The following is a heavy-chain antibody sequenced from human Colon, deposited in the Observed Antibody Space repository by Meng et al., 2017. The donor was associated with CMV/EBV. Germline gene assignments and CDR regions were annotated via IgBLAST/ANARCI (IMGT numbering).Heavy chain of an antibody. Sequence: GESLKISCVASGFTFSSYAMSWVRQAPGKGLEWVSLIYSGGTSTNYADSVKGRFTISRDNSKNTLYLQMNSLRAEDTAVYYCAKEIVPAAPTGCFDPWGQGTPVTVSS. CDR3: AKEIVPAAPTGCFDP. D-gene: IGHD2-2*01. V-gene: IGHV3-23*03. CDR2: IYSGGTST. J-gene: IGHJ5*02. CDR1: GFTFSSYA.